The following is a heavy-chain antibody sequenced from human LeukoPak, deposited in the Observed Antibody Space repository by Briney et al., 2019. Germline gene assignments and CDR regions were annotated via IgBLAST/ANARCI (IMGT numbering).Heavy chain of an antibody. CDR1: GFTFSTYW. D-gene: IGHD3-22*01. Sequence: GWSVRLSCAASGFTFSTYWMHWVRQAPGKGLVWVSRIKSDGGTNYADSVKGRFTISRDNAKKTVSLQMNSLRPEDTGVYYCARAPSEIGGYYPEYFRHWGQGTLVTVCS. V-gene: IGHV3-74*01. J-gene: IGHJ1*01. CDR2: IKSDGGT. CDR3: ARAPSEIGGYYPEYFRH.